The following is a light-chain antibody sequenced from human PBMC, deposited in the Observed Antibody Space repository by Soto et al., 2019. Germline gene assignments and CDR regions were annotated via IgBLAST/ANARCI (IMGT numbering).Light chain of an antibody. CDR2: GAS. J-gene: IGKJ4*01. CDR3: QQHNNWPLT. CDR1: RSVSSSY. Sequence: EIVLTQSPATLSLSPGERATLSCRASRSVSSSYLAWYQQKPGQAPRLLVYGASTRATGIPARFSGSGSGTQFTLTITSLQSEDFAVYYCQQHNNWPLTFGGGTMVDI. V-gene: IGKV3-15*01.